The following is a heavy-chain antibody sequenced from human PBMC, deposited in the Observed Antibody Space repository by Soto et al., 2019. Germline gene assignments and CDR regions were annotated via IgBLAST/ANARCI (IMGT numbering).Heavy chain of an antibody. CDR3: VRQGGEYYDSSGYYYHF. CDR2: IYPGASET. V-gene: IGHV5-51*01. J-gene: IGHJ4*02. Sequence: GESLKISWKGSGYDFANYWIGWVRQMPGKGLDWVGIIYPGASETRYSPSFQGQVTISADKSITTAYLQWSSLKASDTAMYFCVRQGGEYYDSSGYYYHFWGQGTAVTVSS. D-gene: IGHD3-22*01. CDR1: GYDFANYW.